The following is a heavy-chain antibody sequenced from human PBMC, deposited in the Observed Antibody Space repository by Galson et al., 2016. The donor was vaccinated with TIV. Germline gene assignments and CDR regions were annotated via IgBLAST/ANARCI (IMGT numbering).Heavy chain of an antibody. Sequence: SVKVSCKASGGTFSSYAISWVRQAPGQGLEWMGGIIPIFGTANYAQKFQGRVTITADDSTSTAYMELRSLRSEDTAVFYCARSEYSYSKYYYYYYMDVWGKGTTVIVSS. CDR2: IIPIFGTA. CDR1: GGTFSSYA. J-gene: IGHJ6*03. CDR3: ARSEYSYSKYYYYYYMDV. V-gene: IGHV1-69*13. D-gene: IGHD5-18*01.